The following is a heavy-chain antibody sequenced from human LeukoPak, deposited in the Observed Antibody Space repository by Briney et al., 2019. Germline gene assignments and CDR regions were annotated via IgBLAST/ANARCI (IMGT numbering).Heavy chain of an antibody. CDR2: IIPIFGTA. J-gene: IGHJ3*02. V-gene: IGHV1-69*05. CDR3: ASGFIYCSSTSCYLYHAFDI. Sequence: SVKVSCKASGGTFSSYAISWVRQAPGQGLEWMGGIIPIFGTANYAQKFQGRVTITTDESTSTAYMELSGLRSEDTAVYYCASGFIYCSSTSCYLYHAFDIWGQGTMVTVSS. CDR1: GGTFSSYA. D-gene: IGHD2-2*01.